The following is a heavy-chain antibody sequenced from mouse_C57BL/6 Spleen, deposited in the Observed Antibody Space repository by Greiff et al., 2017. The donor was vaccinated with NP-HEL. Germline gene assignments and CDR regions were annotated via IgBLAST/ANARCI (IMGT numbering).Heavy chain of an antibody. D-gene: IGHD2-2*01. Sequence: QVQLQQPGAELVMPGASVKLSCKASGYTFTSYWMHWVKQRPGQGLEWIGEIDPSDSYTNYNQKFKGKSTLTVDKSSSTAYMQLSSLTSEDSAVYYCLSTRYGYDEFAYWGQGTLVTVSA. J-gene: IGHJ3*01. V-gene: IGHV1-69*01. CDR3: LSTRYGYDEFAY. CDR2: IDPSDSYT. CDR1: GYTFTSYW.